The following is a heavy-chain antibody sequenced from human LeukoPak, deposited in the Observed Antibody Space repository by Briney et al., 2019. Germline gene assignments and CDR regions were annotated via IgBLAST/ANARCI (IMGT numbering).Heavy chain of an antibody. J-gene: IGHJ5*02. CDR2: INHSGST. Sequence: SETLSLTCAVYGGSFSGYYWSWIRQPPGKGLEWIGEINHSGSTNYNPSLKSRVTISVDTSKNQFSLKLSSVTAADTAVYYCARVGTGATYNWFDPWGQGTLVTVSS. CDR1: GGSFSGYY. V-gene: IGHV4-34*01. D-gene: IGHD1-1*01. CDR3: ARVGTGATYNWFDP.